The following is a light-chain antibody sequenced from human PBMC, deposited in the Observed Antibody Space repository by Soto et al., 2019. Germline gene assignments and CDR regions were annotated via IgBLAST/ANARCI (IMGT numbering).Light chain of an antibody. Sequence: QSALTQPASXXXXXGQSITISCTGTAFDVGGYYHVSWYQQHPGKAPKLVIYDVNNRPSGVSNRFSGSKSGITASLTISGLQAEDEADYYCSSYTSSNTLVFGGGTKLTVL. CDR3: SSYTSSNTLV. V-gene: IGLV2-14*03. J-gene: IGLJ3*02. CDR1: AFDVGGYYH. CDR2: DVN.